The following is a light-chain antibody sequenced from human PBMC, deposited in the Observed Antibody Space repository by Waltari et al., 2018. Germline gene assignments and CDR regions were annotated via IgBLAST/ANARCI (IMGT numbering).Light chain of an antibody. CDR2: DAS. CDR1: QSVSSY. CDR3: QQRSNWPPLT. V-gene: IGKV3-11*01. Sequence: LLTESPATLSLSPGERSALSCRASQSVSSYLAWYHQKPGQAPRLLIYDASNRATGITARFSGSGSGTDFTLTISSLEPEDFAVYYCQQRSNWPPLTFGGGTKVEIK. J-gene: IGKJ4*01.